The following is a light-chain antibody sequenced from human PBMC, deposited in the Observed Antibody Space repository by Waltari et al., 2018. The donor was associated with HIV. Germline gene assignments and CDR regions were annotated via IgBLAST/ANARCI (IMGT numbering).Light chain of an antibody. Sequence: YELTQPPSVSVSPGQTARITCSGDALPDQFAHWYQQRPGQAPILLIFKDNKRPAGIPERFSGSSSGTTVTLTISGVQAEDEADYYCQSADSSGALGVFGGGT. CDR3: QSADSSGALGV. CDR1: ALPDQF. V-gene: IGLV3-25*03. CDR2: KDN. J-gene: IGLJ2*01.